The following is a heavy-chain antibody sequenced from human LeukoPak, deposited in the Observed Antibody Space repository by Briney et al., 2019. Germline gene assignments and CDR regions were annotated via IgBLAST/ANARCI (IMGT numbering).Heavy chain of an antibody. V-gene: IGHV3-23*01. CDR1: GFTFSSYA. CDR3: AKTRSGSYYFDY. CDR2: ISGSGGST. D-gene: IGHD1-26*01. Sequence: PGGSLRLSCAASGFTFSSYAMSWVRQAPGKGLEWVSAISGSGGSTYYADPVKGRFTITRDNSKNTLYLQVDSLRAEDTAVYYCAKTRSGSYYFDYWGQGTLVTVSS. J-gene: IGHJ4*02.